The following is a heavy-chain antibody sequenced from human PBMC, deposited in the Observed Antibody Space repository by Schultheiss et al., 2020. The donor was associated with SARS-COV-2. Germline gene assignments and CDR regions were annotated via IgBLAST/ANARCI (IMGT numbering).Heavy chain of an antibody. Sequence: GESLKISCAASGFTFSDYYMSWVRQAPVKGLEWVSAISGSGGSTYYADSVKGRFTISRDNAKNSLYLQMNSLRAEDTAVYYCAKDRPTPRYFDYWGQGTLVTVSS. V-gene: IGHV3-23*01. J-gene: IGHJ4*02. D-gene: IGHD2-15*01. CDR1: GFTFSDYY. CDR2: ISGSGGST. CDR3: AKDRPTPRYFDY.